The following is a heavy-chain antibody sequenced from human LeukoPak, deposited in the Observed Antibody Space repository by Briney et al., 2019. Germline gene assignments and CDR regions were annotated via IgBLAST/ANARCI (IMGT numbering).Heavy chain of an antibody. CDR1: RFTVSNNY. Sequence: GGSLRLSCAASRFTVSNNYMSWVRQAPGKGLEWVSVIYSGGSTYYADSVKGRFTISRDNSKNTLYLQMNSLRAEDTAVYYCAKENYDILTGYPYHYFDYWGQGTLVTVSS. CDR3: AKENYDILTGYPYHYFDY. CDR2: IYSGGST. D-gene: IGHD3-9*01. V-gene: IGHV3-66*01. J-gene: IGHJ4*02.